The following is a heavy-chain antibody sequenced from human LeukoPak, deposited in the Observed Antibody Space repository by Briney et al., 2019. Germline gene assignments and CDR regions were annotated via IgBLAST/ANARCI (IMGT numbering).Heavy chain of an antibody. Sequence: SVKVSCKASGYTFTSYGISWVRQAPGQGIEWMGGIIPIFGTANYAQKFQGRVTITADESTSTAYMELSSLRSEDTAVYYCASGWYSDRLFDYWGQGTLVTVSS. CDR3: ASGWYSDRLFDY. D-gene: IGHD6-19*01. CDR1: GYTFTSYG. CDR2: IIPIFGTA. V-gene: IGHV1-69*13. J-gene: IGHJ4*02.